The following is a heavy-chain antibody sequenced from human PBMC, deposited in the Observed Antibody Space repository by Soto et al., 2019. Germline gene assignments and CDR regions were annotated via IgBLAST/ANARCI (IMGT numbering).Heavy chain of an antibody. V-gene: IGHV3-33*01. CDR3: ASVRERYSSLTHFDY. CDR2: IWYDGSNK. CDR1: GFTFSSYG. J-gene: IGHJ4*02. D-gene: IGHD2-21*01. Sequence: PGGSLRLSCAPAGFTFSSYGMHWVLQDPRKGLEWVAVIWYDGSNKYYADSVKGRFTISRDNSKNTLYLQMNSLRAEKTPVYYCASVRERYSSLTHFDYWGEGTLVIVSA.